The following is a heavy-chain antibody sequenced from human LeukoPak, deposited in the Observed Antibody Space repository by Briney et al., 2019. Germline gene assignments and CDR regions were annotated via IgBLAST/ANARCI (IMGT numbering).Heavy chain of an antibody. V-gene: IGHV1-2*02. CDR1: GHTFTGYY. CDR2: INPNSGGT. Sequence: ASVKVSCKASGHTFTGYYMHWVRQAPGQGLEWMGWINPNSGGTNYAQKFQGRVTMTRDTSISTAYMELSRLRSDDTAVYYCAGFGGAVAPPDAFDIWGQGTMVTVSS. J-gene: IGHJ3*02. CDR3: AGFGGAVAPPDAFDI. D-gene: IGHD6-19*01.